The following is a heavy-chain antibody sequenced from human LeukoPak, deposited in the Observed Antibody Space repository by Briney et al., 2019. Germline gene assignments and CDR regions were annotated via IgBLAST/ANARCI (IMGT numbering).Heavy chain of an antibody. J-gene: IGHJ5*02. CDR1: GYTFTGHY. V-gene: IGHV1-2*06. D-gene: IGHD5-18*01. CDR3: ARVRGNSWSNWFDP. Sequence: GASVKVSCKASGYTFTGHYMHWVRQAPGQGLEWMGRINPNSGGTNYAQKFQGRVTMTRDTSISTAYMELSRLRSDDTAVYYCARVRGNSWSNWFDPWGQGTLVTVSS. CDR2: INPNSGGT.